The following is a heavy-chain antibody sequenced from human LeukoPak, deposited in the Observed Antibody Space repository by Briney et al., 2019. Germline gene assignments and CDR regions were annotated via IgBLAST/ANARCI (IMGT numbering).Heavy chain of an antibody. D-gene: IGHD3-22*01. CDR3: ARGLNQYYYDSSGYSLDWFDP. CDR1: GGSISSYY. CDR2: IYYSGST. V-gene: IGHV4-59*12. J-gene: IGHJ5*02. Sequence: PSETLSLTCTVSGGSISSYYWSWIRQPPGKGLEWIGYIYYSGSTNHNPSLKSRVTISVDTSKNQFSLKLSSVTAADTAVYYCARGLNQYYYDSSGYSLDWFDPWGQGTLVTVSS.